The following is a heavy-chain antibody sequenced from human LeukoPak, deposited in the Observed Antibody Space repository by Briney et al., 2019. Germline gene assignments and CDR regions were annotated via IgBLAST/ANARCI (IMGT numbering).Heavy chain of an antibody. J-gene: IGHJ6*03. CDR2: ISYDGSNK. CDR1: GFTFSSYG. V-gene: IGHV3-30*03. D-gene: IGHD6-13*01. Sequence: GRSLRLSRAASGFTFSSYGMHWVRQAPGKGLEWVAVISYDGSNKYYADSVKGRFAISRDNSKNTLYLQMNSLRAEDTAVYYCARGQHSSSWNYYYYMDVWGKGTTVTVSS. CDR3: ARGQHSSSWNYYYYMDV.